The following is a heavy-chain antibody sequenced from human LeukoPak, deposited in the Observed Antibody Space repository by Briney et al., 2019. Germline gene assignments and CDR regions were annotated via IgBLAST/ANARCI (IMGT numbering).Heavy chain of an antibody. CDR2: IIPILGIA. J-gene: IGHJ4*02. CDR3: ARDREYYDSSGYSVAFYFDY. CDR1: GGTFSSYA. V-gene: IGHV1-69*04. D-gene: IGHD3-22*01. Sequence: ASVKVSCKASGGTFSSYAISWVRQAPGQGLEWMGRIIPILGIANYAQKFQGRVTMTRDTSTSTVYMELSSLRSEDTAVYYCARDREYYDSSGYSVAFYFDYWGQGTLVTVSS.